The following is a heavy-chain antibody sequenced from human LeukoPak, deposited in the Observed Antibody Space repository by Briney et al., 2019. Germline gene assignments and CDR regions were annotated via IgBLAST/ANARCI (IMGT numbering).Heavy chain of an antibody. Sequence: PSETLSLTCTVSGGSISSSSYYWGWIRQPPGKGLEWIGSIYYSGSTNYNPSLKSRVTISVDTSENQFSLRLSSVTAADTAVYYCARWDLNCSSTSCHNWFDPWGQGTLVTVSS. CDR1: GGSISSSSYY. CDR3: ARWDLNCSSTSCHNWFDP. J-gene: IGHJ5*02. V-gene: IGHV4-39*07. CDR2: IYYSGST. D-gene: IGHD2-2*01.